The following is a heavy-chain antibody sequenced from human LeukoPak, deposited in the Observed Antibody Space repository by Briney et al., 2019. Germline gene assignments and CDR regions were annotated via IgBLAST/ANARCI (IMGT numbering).Heavy chain of an antibody. V-gene: IGHV3-23*01. CDR1: GFTFSSYA. Sequence: PGGSLRLSCAASGFTFSSYAMSWVRQAPGKGLEWVSAISGSGVSTYYADSVKGRFTVSRDNSRNTLFLQMDSLRVEDTAVYYCAKRNPVYTWNSDVLWGQGSLVTVSS. CDR3: AKRNPVYTWNSDVL. D-gene: IGHD1-1*01. J-gene: IGHJ4*02. CDR2: ISGSGVST.